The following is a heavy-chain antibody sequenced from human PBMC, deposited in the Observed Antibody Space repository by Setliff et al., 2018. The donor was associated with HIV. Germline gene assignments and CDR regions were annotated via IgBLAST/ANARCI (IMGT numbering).Heavy chain of an antibody. CDR1: GFTFSSYA. CDR3: ARSVIGYYYYGMDV. J-gene: IGHJ6*02. V-gene: IGHV3-48*01. D-gene: IGHD3-10*01. CDR2: TSSSGATI. Sequence: GGSLRLSCAASGFTFSSYAMHWVRQAPGRGLDWVSYTSSSGATIYYADSVKGRFTISRDNSKNTLYLQMNSLRAEDTAVYYCARSVIGYYYYGMDVWGQGTLVTVSS.